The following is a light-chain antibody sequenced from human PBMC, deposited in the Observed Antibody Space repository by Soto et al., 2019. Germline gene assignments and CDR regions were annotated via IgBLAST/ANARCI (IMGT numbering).Light chain of an antibody. Sequence: EIMLTQSPGTLSLSPGERATLSCRASQSVYSSYLAWYQQRPGQAPRLLFYDASIRATGIPDRFSGSGSGTDFNLTISRLEPEDFAVYYCHQYGSSPWTFGQGXXXXI. J-gene: IGKJ1*01. CDR2: DAS. CDR3: HQYGSSPWT. CDR1: QSVYSSY. V-gene: IGKV3-20*01.